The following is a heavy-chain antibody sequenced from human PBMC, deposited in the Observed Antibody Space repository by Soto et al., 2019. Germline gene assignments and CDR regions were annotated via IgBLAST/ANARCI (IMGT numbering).Heavy chain of an antibody. CDR1: GHSISSGFYY. D-gene: IGHD5-12*01. V-gene: IGHV4-38-2*01. CDR2: IYHSGST. Sequence: PSETLSLTCAVSGHSISSGFYYWGWIRQPPGKGLEWIGSIYHSGSTYYNPSLKSRVTMSVDTSKNQLSLKLSSVTAADTALYFCAGYGYRYSAMFFDYWGQGIRVT. J-gene: IGHJ4*02. CDR3: AGYGYRYSAMFFDY.